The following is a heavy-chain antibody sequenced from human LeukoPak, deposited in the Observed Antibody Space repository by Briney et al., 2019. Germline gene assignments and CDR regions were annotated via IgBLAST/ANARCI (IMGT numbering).Heavy chain of an antibody. D-gene: IGHD6-19*01. V-gene: IGHV3-23*01. CDR1: GFTFSSYA. CDR3: ARERYSSGWFDY. J-gene: IGHJ4*02. Sequence: PGGSLRLSCAASGFTFSSYAMSWVRQAPGKGLEWVSAISGSGGRTYYGDSVKGRFTNSRDNSKNTVYLQMNSLRAEDTAVYYCARERYSSGWFDYWGQGTLVTVSS. CDR2: ISGSGGRT.